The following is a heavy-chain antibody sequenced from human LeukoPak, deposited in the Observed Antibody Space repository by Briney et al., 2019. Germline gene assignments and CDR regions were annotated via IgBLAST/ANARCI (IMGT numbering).Heavy chain of an antibody. D-gene: IGHD6-19*01. Sequence: GGSLRLSCVPSVFTLKNALMSWVPEALREGVGCVGRIRSKTDGGTTDYAAPVKGRFTISRDESKNTLYLQMNSLKTEDTAVYYCTTGTEQQWLSLDYWGQGTLVTVSS. CDR1: VFTLKNAL. CDR3: TTGTEQQWLSLDY. J-gene: IGHJ4*02. V-gene: IGHV3-15*01. CDR2: IRSKTDGGTT.